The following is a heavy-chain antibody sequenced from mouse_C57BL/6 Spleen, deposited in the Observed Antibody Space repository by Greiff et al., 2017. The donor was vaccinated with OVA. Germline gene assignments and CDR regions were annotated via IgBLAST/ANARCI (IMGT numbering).Heavy chain of an antibody. CDR3: ARRDFYDGYLGFAY. V-gene: IGHV1-81*01. CDR2: IYPRSGNT. Sequence: QVQLQQSGAELARPGASVKLSCKASGYTFTSYGISWVKQRTGQGLEWIGEIYPRSGNTYYNEKFKGKATLTADKSSSTAYMELRSLTSEDSAVYFCARRDFYDGYLGFAYWGQGTLVTVSA. D-gene: IGHD2-3*01. CDR1: GYTFTSYG. J-gene: IGHJ3*01.